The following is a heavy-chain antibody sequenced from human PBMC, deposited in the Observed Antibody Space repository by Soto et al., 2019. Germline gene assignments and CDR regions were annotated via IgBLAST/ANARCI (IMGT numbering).Heavy chain of an antibody. CDR2: INAGNGNT. D-gene: IGHD2-15*01. J-gene: IGHJ6*02. CDR3: ARQAVYCSGGSCYYYGMDV. Sequence: ASVKVSCKASGYTFTSYAMHWVRQAPEQSLEWMGWINAGNGNTKYSQKFQGRVTITRDTSASTAYMELSSLRSEDTAVYYCARQAVYCSGGSCYYYGMDVWGQGTTVTVSS. V-gene: IGHV1-3*01. CDR1: GYTFTSYA.